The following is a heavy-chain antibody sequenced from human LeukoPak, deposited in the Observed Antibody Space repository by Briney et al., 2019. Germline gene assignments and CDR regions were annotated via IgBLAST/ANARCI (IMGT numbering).Heavy chain of an antibody. J-gene: IGHJ4*02. V-gene: IGHV3-23*01. D-gene: IGHD4/OR15-4a*01. CDR3: AKEGVGLWASNYDY. Sequence: AGGSLRLSCAASGYTFSSYAMSWVRQAPGKGLEWVSAISGSGGSTYYADSVKGRFTISRDNSKNTLYLQMNSLRAEDTAVYYCAKEGVGLWASNYDYWGQGTLVTVSS. CDR2: ISGSGGST. CDR1: GYTFSSYA.